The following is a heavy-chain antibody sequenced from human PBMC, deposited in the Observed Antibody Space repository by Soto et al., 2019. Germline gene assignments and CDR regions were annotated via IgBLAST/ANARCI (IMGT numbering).Heavy chain of an antibody. CDR2: ISYDGSNK. V-gene: IGHV3-30*18. CDR1: GFTFSSYG. J-gene: IGHJ6*02. CDR3: AKEEVDTAMVPPSYYYYYGMDV. D-gene: IGHD5-18*01. Sequence: QVQLVESGGGVVQPGRSLRLSCAASGFTFSSYGMHWVRQAPGKGLEWVAVISYDGSNKYYADSVKGRFTISRDNSKNTLYLHMNSLRAEDTAVYYCAKEEVDTAMVPPSYYYYYGMDVWGQGTTVTVSS.